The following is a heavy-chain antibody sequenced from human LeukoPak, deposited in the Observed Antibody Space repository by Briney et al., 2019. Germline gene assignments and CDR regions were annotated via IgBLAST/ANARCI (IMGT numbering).Heavy chain of an antibody. CDR2: MNPNSGNT. CDR1: GYTFTSYD. D-gene: IGHD3-22*01. V-gene: IGHV1-8*01. CDR3: AREVYDSSGYYYAFDI. Sequence: GSVKVSCKASGYTFTSYDINWVRQATGQGLEWMGWMNPNSGNTGYAQKFQGRVTMTRNTSISTAYMELSSLRSEDTAVYYCAREVYDSSGYYYAFDIWGQGTMVTVSS. J-gene: IGHJ3*02.